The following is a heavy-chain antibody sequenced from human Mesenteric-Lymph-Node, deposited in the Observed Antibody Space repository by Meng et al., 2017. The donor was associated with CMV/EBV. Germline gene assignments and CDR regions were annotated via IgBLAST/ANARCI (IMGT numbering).Heavy chain of an antibody. CDR1: GFTLDNFA. Sequence: SLKISCVASGFTLDNFAMHWVRQAPGKGLEWVSGVTWNSDKLAYADSVKGRFTISRDNTRNSLYLQMNSLGPEDTALYYCAKGIRITMSRAPFDIWGQGTMVTVSS. J-gene: IGHJ3*02. V-gene: IGHV3-9*01. D-gene: IGHD3-10*02. CDR2: VTWNSDKL. CDR3: AKGIRITMSRAPFDI.